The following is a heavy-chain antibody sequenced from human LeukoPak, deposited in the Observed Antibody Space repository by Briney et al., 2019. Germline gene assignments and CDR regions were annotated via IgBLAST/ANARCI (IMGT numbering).Heavy chain of an antibody. CDR2: ISGSGGGT. Sequence: GGSLRLSCAASGFTFSSYAMSWVRQAPGKGLKWVSAISGSGGGTYYADSVKGRFTISRDNSKNTLYLQMNSLRAEDTAVYYCAKDSVASGSYYFDYWGQGTLVTVSS. CDR1: GFTFSSYA. D-gene: IGHD1-26*01. CDR3: AKDSVASGSYYFDY. V-gene: IGHV3-23*01. J-gene: IGHJ4*02.